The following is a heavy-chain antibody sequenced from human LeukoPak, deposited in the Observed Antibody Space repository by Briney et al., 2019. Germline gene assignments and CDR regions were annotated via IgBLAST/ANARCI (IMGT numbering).Heavy chain of an antibody. D-gene: IGHD6-19*01. Sequence: GGSLRLSCAASGLRLSRYAMSWVCQAPGKGLEWVSAISGSGGTTYYADSVKGRFTISRDNSKNTLFVQMNSLRVEDTTVYYCASLIAVAGSDSAGDYWGQGTLVTVSS. CDR3: ASLIAVAGSDSAGDY. V-gene: IGHV3-23*01. J-gene: IGHJ4*02. CDR1: GLRLSRYA. CDR2: ISGSGGTT.